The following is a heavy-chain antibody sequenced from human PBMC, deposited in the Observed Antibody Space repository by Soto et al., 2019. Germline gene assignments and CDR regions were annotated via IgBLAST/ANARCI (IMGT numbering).Heavy chain of an antibody. CDR2: IIPIFGTA. CDR3: ASGYRSGWYNPESYYFDY. V-gene: IGHV1-69*13. CDR1: GGTFSSYA. D-gene: IGHD6-19*01. J-gene: IGHJ4*02. Sequence: SVKVSCKASGGTFSSYAISWVRQAPRQGLEWMGGIIPIFGTANYAQKFQGRVTITADESTSTAYMELSSLRSEDTAVYYCASGYRSGWYNPESYYFDYWGQGTLVTVSS.